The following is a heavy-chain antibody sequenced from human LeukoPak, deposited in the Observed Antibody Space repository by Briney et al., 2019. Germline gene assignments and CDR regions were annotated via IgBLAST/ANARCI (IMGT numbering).Heavy chain of an antibody. CDR2: ISSSSSYI. CDR1: GFTFSSYS. CDR3: AREGPQQQLPSYYYYYMDV. J-gene: IGHJ6*03. D-gene: IGHD6-13*01. Sequence: GGSLRLSCVVSGFTFSSYSMNWVRQAPGKGLEWVSSISSSSSYIYYADSVKGRFTISRDNAKNSLYLQMNSLRAEDTAVYYCAREGPQQQLPSYYYYYMDVWGKGTTVTVSS. V-gene: IGHV3-21*01.